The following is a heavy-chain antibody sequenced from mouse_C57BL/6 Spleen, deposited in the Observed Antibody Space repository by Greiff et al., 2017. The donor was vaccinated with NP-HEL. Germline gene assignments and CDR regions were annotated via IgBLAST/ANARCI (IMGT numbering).Heavy chain of an antibody. CDR1: GYTFTDYH. Sequence: EVQLQQSGPELVKPGASVKMSCKASGYTFTDYHMHWVKQSHGKSLEWIGYINPNNGGTSYNQKFKGKATLTVNKSSSTAYMELRSLTSEDSAVYYCARITTVVARYVDVWGTGTTVTVAS. CDR2: INPNNGGT. CDR3: ARITTVVARYVDV. J-gene: IGHJ1*03. D-gene: IGHD1-1*01. V-gene: IGHV1-22*01.